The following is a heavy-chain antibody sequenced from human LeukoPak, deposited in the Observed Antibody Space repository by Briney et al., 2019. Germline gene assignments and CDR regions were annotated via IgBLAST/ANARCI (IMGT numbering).Heavy chain of an antibody. CDR1: GFTLSSYV. CDR3: ARDPMDI. J-gene: IGHJ3*02. CDR2: ISSSGSTI. V-gene: IGHV3-48*03. Sequence: GGLRVSRAAPGFTLSSYVMSRVCQAPGKGLEWVSYISSSGSTIYYADSVKGRFTISRDNAKNSLYLQMNSLRAEDTAVYYCARDPMDIWGQGTMVTVSS.